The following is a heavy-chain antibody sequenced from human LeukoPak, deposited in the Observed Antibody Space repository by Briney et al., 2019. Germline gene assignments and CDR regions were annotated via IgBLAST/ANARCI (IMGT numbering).Heavy chain of an antibody. CDR1: GGSISSYY. D-gene: IGHD6-13*01. CDR3: ARSYSSSWYGGYYYMDV. V-gene: IGHV4-59*12. CDR2: IYYSGSA. Sequence: SETLSLTCTVSGGSISSYYWSWIRQPPGKGLEWIGYIYYSGSANYNPSLKSRVTISVDTSKNQFSLKLSSVTAADTAVYYCARSYSSSWYGGYYYMDVWGKGTTVTVSS. J-gene: IGHJ6*03.